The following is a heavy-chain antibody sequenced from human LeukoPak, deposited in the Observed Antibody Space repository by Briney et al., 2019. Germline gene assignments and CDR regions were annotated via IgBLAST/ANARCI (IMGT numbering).Heavy chain of an antibody. CDR2: IKQDGTKK. CDR3: AREDHSNYEY. CDR1: GFTFSSYW. D-gene: IGHD4-11*01. V-gene: IGHV3-7*03. Sequence: GGSLRLSCAASGFTFSSYWMSWVRQAPGKGLEWVASIKQDGTKKHYVDSVKGRFTISKDNAKNSLYLQMNSLRAEDTAVYYCAREDHSNYEYWGQGTLVTVSS. J-gene: IGHJ4*02.